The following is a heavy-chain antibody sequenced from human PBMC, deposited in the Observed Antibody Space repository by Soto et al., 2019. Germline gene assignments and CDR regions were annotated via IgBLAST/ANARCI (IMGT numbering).Heavy chain of an antibody. V-gene: IGHV3-66*01. CDR2: IYGGSST. CDR1: GFTVSSNY. D-gene: IGHD6-13*01. CDR3: TRDRIAAPGTD. Sequence: EVQLVESGGGLVQPGGSLRLSCAASGFTVSSNYMSWVRQAPGKGLEWVSVIYGGSSTYYADSVKGRFTISRDNSKNTLYLQMNSLRAEDTAVYYCTRDRIAAPGTDWGQGTLVTVSS. J-gene: IGHJ4*02.